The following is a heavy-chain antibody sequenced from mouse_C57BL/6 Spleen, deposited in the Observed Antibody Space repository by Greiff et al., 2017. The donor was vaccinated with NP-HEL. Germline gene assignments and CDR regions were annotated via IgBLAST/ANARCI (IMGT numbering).Heavy chain of an antibody. CDR1: GYTFTNYW. D-gene: IGHD1-1*01. Sequence: QVQLQQPGPELVKPGASVKLSCKASGYTFTNYWMHWVKQRPGQGLEWIGMIHPNSGTTNYNEKFKSKATLTVDKSSSTAYMQLSSLTSEVSAVDSGARYRDCGSTLPFDYWGQGTTLTVSS. J-gene: IGHJ2*01. CDR3: ARYRDCGSTLPFDY. CDR2: IHPNSGTT. V-gene: IGHV1-64*01.